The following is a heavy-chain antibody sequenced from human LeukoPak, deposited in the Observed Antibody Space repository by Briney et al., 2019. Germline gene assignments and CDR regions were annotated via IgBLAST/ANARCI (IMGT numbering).Heavy chain of an antibody. V-gene: IGHV3-48*01. J-gene: IGHJ4*02. CDR3: ARNLYYYDSSGYYYY. Sequence: PGGSLRLSCAASGFTFSSYSMNWVRQAPGKGLEWVSYISSSSSTIYYADSVKGRFTISRDNAKNSLYLQMNSLRAEDTAVYYCARNLYYYDSSGYYYYWGQGTLVTVSS. D-gene: IGHD3-22*01. CDR1: GFTFSSYS. CDR2: ISSSSSTI.